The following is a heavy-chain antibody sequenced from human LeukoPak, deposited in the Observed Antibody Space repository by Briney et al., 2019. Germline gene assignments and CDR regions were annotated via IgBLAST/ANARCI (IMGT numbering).Heavy chain of an antibody. CDR1: GGTFSSYA. CDR3: ARYSSSWYQGVYAFDI. CDR2: IIPIFGTA. J-gene: IGHJ3*02. Sequence: SVKVSCKASGGTFSSYAISWVRQAPGQGLEWMGGIIPIFGTANYAQKFQGRVTITADESTSTAHMELSSLRSEDTAVYYCARYSSSWYQGVYAFDIWGQGTMVTVFS. V-gene: IGHV1-69*13. D-gene: IGHD6-13*01.